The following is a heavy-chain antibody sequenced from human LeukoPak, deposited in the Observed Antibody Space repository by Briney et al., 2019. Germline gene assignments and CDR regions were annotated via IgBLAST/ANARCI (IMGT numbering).Heavy chain of an antibody. D-gene: IGHD3-22*01. CDR1: GFTFSSYA. Sequence: PGGSLRLSCAASGFTFSSYAMSWVRQAPGKGLEWVSAISGSGGSTYYADSVKDRFTISRDNSKNTLYLQMNSLRAEDTAVYYCARGKSSGSRARDAFDIWGQGTMVTVSS. J-gene: IGHJ3*02. CDR2: ISGSGGST. CDR3: ARGKSSGSRARDAFDI. V-gene: IGHV3-23*01.